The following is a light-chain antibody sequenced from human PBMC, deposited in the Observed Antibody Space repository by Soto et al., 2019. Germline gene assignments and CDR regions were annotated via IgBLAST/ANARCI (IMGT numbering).Light chain of an antibody. CDR3: ISYTGSSTSYV. Sequence: QSVLTQPASVSGSPGQSITISCSGTSSGVGSYDHVAWYQQFPGKTPKLMIYAVSNRPSGVSNRFSGSKSGNTASLTISGLQAEDEADYYCISYTGSSTSYVFGTGTQLTVL. J-gene: IGLJ1*01. CDR2: AVS. V-gene: IGLV2-14*01. CDR1: SSGVGSYDH.